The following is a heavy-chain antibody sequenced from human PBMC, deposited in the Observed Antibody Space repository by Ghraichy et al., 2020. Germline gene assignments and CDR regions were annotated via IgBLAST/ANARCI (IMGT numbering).Heavy chain of an antibody. D-gene: IGHD1-1*01. CDR1: GGSFSAYY. J-gene: IGHJ5*02. CDR3: NLRTGTYGDNWFDP. CDR2: INHSGRT. Sequence: ESLNISCAVYGGSFSAYYWSWIRQPPGKGLEWIGEINHSGRTNYNPSLKSRVTISLDTSKNQFSLKLSSVTAADTALYYCNLRTGTYGDNWFDPWGQGTLVTVSS. V-gene: IGHV4-34*01.